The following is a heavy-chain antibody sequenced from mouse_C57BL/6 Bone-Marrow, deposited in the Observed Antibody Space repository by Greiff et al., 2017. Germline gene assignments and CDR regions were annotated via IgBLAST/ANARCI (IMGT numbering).Heavy chain of an antibody. CDR3: ARPFYSNYWYFDV. V-gene: IGHV1-55*01. Sequence: QVPLQQPGAELVKPGASVKMSCKASGYTFTSYWITWVKQRPGQGLEWIGDIYPGSGSTNYNEKFKSKATLTVDTSSSTAYMQLSSLTSEYSAVYYCARPFYSNYWYFDVWGTGTTVTVSS. CDR2: IYPGSGST. CDR1: GYTFTSYW. J-gene: IGHJ1*03. D-gene: IGHD2-5*01.